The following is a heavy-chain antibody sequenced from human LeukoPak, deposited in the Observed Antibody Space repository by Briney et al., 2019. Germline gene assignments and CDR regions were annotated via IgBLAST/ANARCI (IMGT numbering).Heavy chain of an antibody. J-gene: IGHJ4*02. Sequence: GESLKISCKGSGYTFHSHWIAWVRQMPGKGLEWMGIIYPGDSDTRYSPSFQGQVTISADKSIRTAYLQWSSLKASDTAMYCCARHTGYCSGGSCYGDFWGQGTLVTVSS. V-gene: IGHV5-51*01. D-gene: IGHD2-15*01. CDR3: ARHTGYCSGGSCYGDF. CDR2: IYPGDSDT. CDR1: GYTFHSHW.